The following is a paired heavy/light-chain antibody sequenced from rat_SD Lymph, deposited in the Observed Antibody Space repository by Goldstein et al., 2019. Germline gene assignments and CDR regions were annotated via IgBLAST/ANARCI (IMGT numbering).Heavy chain of an antibody. Sequence: EVQLVESGGGLVQPGRSMKLSCAASGFTFNNYDMAWVCQAPKKGLEWVATISYDGSSTYYRDSVKGRFTISRDNAKSTLYLQMDSLRSEDTATYYCARQEPEIVMPTPFDYWGQGVMVTVSS. CDR1: GFTFNNYD. D-gene: IGHD1-12*01. CDR2: ISYDGSST. J-gene: IGHJ2*01. V-gene: IGHV5-7*01. CDR3: ARQEPEIVMPTPFDY.
Light chain of an antibody. CDR2: SAS. CDR3: QQSNELPWT. V-gene: IGKV3S6*01. J-gene: IGKJ1*01. CDR1: KSVSTY. Sequence: DTVLTQSPALAVSLGQRVTISCRASKSVSTYMHWYQQKSGQQPKLLIYSASNLESGVPSRFSGSGSGTDFTLTIDPVEADDIANYYCQQSNELPWTFGGGTKLELK.